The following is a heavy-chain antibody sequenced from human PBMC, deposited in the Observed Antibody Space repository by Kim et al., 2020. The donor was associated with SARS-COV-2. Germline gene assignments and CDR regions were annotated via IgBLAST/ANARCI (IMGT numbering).Heavy chain of an antibody. CDR3: ARVPSTQYCSSTSCYESAFDI. Sequence: SETLSPTCTVSGGSISSSSYYWGWIRQPPGKGLEWIGSIYYSGSTYYNPSLKSRVTISVDTSKNQFSLKLSTVTAADTAVYYCARVPSTQYCSSTSCYESAFDIWGQGTMVTVSS. CDR1: GGSISSSSYY. CDR2: IYYSGST. V-gene: IGHV4-39*07. J-gene: IGHJ3*02. D-gene: IGHD2-2*01.